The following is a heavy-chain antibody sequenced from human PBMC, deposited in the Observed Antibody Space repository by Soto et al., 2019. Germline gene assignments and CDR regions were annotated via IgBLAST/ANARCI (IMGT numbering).Heavy chain of an antibody. D-gene: IGHD1-26*01. CDR2: ISGSGSIT. V-gene: IGHV3-23*01. CDR3: ATAGGGASDAFDI. J-gene: IGHJ3*02. Sequence: EVQVLESGGGLVQPGGSLRLSCAASGFTFSNYAMNWVRQAPGKGLEWVSTISGSGSITYYADSVKGRFTLSRDNSRNTAYLQMNSLRAEGTAVYYCATAGGGASDAFDIWGQGTMVTVSS. CDR1: GFTFSNYA.